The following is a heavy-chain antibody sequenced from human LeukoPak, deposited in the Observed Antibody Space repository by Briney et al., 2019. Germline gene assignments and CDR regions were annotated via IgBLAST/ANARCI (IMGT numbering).Heavy chain of an antibody. CDR2: IDSSDSGA. V-gene: IGHV3-23*01. D-gene: IGHD1-26*01. CDR3: ARDRSGTYF. J-gene: IGHJ4*02. Sequence: PGGSLRLSCAASGFTFSSYAMSWVRQAPGKGLEWVSLIDSSDSGACYADSVKSRFTISRDNSKNTLYLQMNSLRADDTAVYYCARDRSGTYFWGQGSLVTVSS. CDR1: GFTFSSYA.